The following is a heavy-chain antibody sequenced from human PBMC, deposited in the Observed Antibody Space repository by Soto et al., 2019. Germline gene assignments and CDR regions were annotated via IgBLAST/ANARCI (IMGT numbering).Heavy chain of an antibody. CDR3: GRHGNYDIAWFDP. CDR2: THYSGSV. CDR1: GASISSGDDY. D-gene: IGHD3-9*01. V-gene: IGHV4-30-4*01. Sequence: SETLSLTCTVSGASISSGDDYWSWIRQPPGKGLEWIGYTHYSGSVNYNPSLKSRVTISADASRSHVALILKSVTAADTALYYCGRHGNYDIAWFDPWGQGILVTVSS. J-gene: IGHJ5*02.